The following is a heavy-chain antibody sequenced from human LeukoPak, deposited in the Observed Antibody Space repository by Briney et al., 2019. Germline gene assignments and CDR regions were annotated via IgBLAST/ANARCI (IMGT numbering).Heavy chain of an antibody. CDR1: GGSITSGDYY. J-gene: IGHJ4*02. CDR3: ARDRPGPFDY. Sequence: SGTLSLTCTVSGGSITSGDYYWSWIRQHPGKGLEWIGSLSYSGSTFYNPSLRSRVTTSIDTSKNQFSLKLSSVTAADTAVYYCARDRPGPFDYWGQGTLVTVSS. CDR2: LSYSGST. V-gene: IGHV4-31*03.